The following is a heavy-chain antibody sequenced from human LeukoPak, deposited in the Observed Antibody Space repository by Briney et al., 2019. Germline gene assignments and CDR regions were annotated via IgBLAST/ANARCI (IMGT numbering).Heavy chain of an antibody. D-gene: IGHD2-15*01. Sequence: TGGSLRLSCAASGFTFNNYAMSWVRQAPGKWLEWVSAITGGGVSTYYADSVKGRFSVSRENSKNTLYLQMNSLRAEDTAVYYCANVGSSPVWWGQGTLVTVSS. V-gene: IGHV3-23*01. CDR2: ITGGGVST. CDR3: ANVGSSPVW. J-gene: IGHJ4*02. CDR1: GFTFNNYA.